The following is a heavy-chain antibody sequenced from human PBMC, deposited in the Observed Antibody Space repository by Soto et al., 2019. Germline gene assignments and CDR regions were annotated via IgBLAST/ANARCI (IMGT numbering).Heavy chain of an antibody. CDR1: GFSFSDYA. J-gene: IGHJ5*01. CDR2: ISRTGDSA. CDR3: AKGPDGSGYYHNWFDS. D-gene: IGHD3-22*01. Sequence: EVHLLESGGALVQPGVSLTLSCAASGFSFSDYAMSWVRQAPGKGLEWVSSISRTGDSAYYADSVKGRFAISRDRSKNRLSLRMNSLRVEDTAVYYCAKGPDGSGYYHNWFDSWGQGTLITVSS. V-gene: IGHV3-23*01.